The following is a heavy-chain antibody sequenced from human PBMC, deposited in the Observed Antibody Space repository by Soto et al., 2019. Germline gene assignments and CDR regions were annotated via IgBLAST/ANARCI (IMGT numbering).Heavy chain of an antibody. Sequence: GGSLRLSCAASGFTFSSYSMNWVRQAPGKGLEWVSSISSSSSYIYYADSVKGRFTISRDNAKNSLYLQMNSLRAEDTAVYYCARDPHGYCSGGSCVGTDDFDYWGQGTLVTVSS. D-gene: IGHD2-15*01. J-gene: IGHJ4*02. CDR3: ARDPHGYCSGGSCVGTDDFDY. CDR2: ISSSSSYI. V-gene: IGHV3-21*01. CDR1: GFTFSSYS.